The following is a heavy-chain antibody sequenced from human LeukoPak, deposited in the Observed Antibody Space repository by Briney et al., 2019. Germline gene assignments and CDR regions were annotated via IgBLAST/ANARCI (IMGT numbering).Heavy chain of an antibody. V-gene: IGHV3-11*04. Sequence: GGSLRLSCAASGFTFGSYWMSWIRQAPGKGLEWVSYISSSGSTIYYADSVKGRFTISRDNVKNSLYLQMNSLRAEDTAVYYCARGYCSSTSCYSLLVQYYFDYWGQGTLVTVSS. D-gene: IGHD2-2*02. CDR3: ARGYCSSTSCYSLLVQYYFDY. J-gene: IGHJ4*02. CDR1: GFTFGSYW. CDR2: ISSSGSTI.